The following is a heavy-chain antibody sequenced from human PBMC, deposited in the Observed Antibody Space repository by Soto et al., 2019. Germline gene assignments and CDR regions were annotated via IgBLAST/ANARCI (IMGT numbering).Heavy chain of an antibody. CDR1: GGTFSSYA. J-gene: IGHJ2*01. D-gene: IGHD3-16*01. CDR3: ASDGGILGVWYFDL. Sequence: QVQLVQSGAEVKKPGSSVKVSCKASGGTFSSYAISWVRQAPGQGLEWMGGIIPIFGTANYAQTFQGRVTITADKSTSTACMELSSLRSEDTAVYYCASDGGILGVWYFDLWGRGTLVTGSS. V-gene: IGHV1-69*06. CDR2: IIPIFGTA.